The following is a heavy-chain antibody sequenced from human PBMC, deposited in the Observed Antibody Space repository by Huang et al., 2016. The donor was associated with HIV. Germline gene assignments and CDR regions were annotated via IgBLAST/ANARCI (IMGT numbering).Heavy chain of an antibody. V-gene: IGHV5-51*01. D-gene: IGHD6-13*01. CDR2: IFPGDSYT. CDR1: GYSFNTYW. CDR3: ARKFSSTWYRAFDL. J-gene: IGHJ3*01. Sequence: EVQLVQSGAEVKKPGESLKISCQGSGYSFNTYWIAWVRQMPGKGPEGMGVIFPGDSYTRNRPASQGQVTISADKSIDTAYFQWRSLKASDTAMYYCARKFSSTWYRAFDLWGQGTMVTVSS.